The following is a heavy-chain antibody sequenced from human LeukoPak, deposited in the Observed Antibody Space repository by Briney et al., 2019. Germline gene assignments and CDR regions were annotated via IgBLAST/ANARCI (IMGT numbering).Heavy chain of an antibody. V-gene: IGHV3-21*01. CDR1: GFTVSSNY. D-gene: IGHD6-13*01. J-gene: IGHJ4*02. Sequence: GGSLRLSCAASGFTVSSNYMSWVRQAPGKGLEWVSSISSSSSYIYYADSVKGRFTISRDNAKNSLYLQMNSLRAEDTAVYYCARGLAAGDFDYWGQGTLVTVSS. CDR3: ARGLAAGDFDY. CDR2: ISSSSSYI.